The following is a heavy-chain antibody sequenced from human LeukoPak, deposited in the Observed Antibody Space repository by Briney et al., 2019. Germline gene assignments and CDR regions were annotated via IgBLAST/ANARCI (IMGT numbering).Heavy chain of an antibody. CDR3: ARGPSGYHNT. J-gene: IGHJ4*02. CDR1: GFTFSSYE. D-gene: IGHD5-12*01. Sequence: GGSLRLSCAASGFTFSSYEIHWVRQAPGKGLEWVSYISSSGSTINYADSVKGRFTISRGNAKNSLYLQMNSLRAEDTAVYYCARGPSGYHNTGGQGTLVTVSS. CDR2: ISSSGSTI. V-gene: IGHV3-48*03.